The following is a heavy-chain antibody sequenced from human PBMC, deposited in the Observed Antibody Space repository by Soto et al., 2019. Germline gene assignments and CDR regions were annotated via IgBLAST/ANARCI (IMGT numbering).Heavy chain of an antibody. CDR2: ISYDGSNK. V-gene: IGHV3-30*18. CDR1: GFTFSSYG. CDR3: AKVHYYDFWTRQYYFDY. D-gene: IGHD3-3*01. J-gene: IGHJ4*02. Sequence: GGSLRLSCAASGFTFSSYGMHWVRQAPGKGLEWVAVISYDGSNKYYADSVKGRFTISRDNSKNTLYLQMNSLRAEDTAVYYCAKVHYYDFWTRQYYFDYWGQGTLVTVSS.